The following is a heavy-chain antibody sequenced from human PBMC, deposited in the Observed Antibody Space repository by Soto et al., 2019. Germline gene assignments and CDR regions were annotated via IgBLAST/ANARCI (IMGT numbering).Heavy chain of an antibody. CDR1: GFTFSNYS. V-gene: IGHV3-48*02. J-gene: IGHJ4*02. D-gene: IGHD2-2*01. Sequence: EVQLVQSGGGLVQPGGSLRLSCAASGFTFSNYSMNWFRQAPAMGLEWVSYITASRSTIYYAASVRGRFTISRDNAKNSLFLQMNSLRDEDTAIYYCARAGHVPGALVDYWGQGSLVTVSS. CDR2: ITASRSTI. CDR3: ARAGHVPGALVDY.